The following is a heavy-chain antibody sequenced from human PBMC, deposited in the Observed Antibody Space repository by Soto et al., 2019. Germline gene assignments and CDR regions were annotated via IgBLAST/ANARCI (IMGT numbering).Heavy chain of an antibody. CDR3: ARIKWGLNYYNGMDV. CDR1: GYSFSDYF. D-gene: IGHD1-26*01. V-gene: IGHV1-2*02. CDR2: INPKTAAT. J-gene: IGHJ6*02. Sequence: QVQLVQSGAEVKKSGASVKVSCKPSGYSFSDYFIQWVRQAPGQGLEWVAWINPKTAATNYAKKFQGRVSVTWDTPSTTAYMELTSLRPDDTAVYYCARIKWGLNYYNGMDVWGQGTTVIVS.